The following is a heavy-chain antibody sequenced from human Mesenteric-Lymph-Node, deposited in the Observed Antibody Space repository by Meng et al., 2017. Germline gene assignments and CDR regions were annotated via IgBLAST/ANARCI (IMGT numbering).Heavy chain of an antibody. Sequence: QVQLQQWGAGLLKPSETLSLTCAVYGGSFSGYYWSWIRQPPGKGLEWIGEINHSGSTNYNPSLKSRVTISVDTSKNQFSVKLSSVTAADTAVYYCARTIGGADIVVVPAAYYFDYWGQGTLVTVSS. J-gene: IGHJ4*02. D-gene: IGHD2-2*01. CDR3: ARTIGGADIVVVPAAYYFDY. CDR1: GGSFSGYY. V-gene: IGHV4-34*01. CDR2: INHSGST.